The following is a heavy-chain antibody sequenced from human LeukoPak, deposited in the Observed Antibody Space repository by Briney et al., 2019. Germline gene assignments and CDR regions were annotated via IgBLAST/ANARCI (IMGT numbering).Heavy chain of an antibody. V-gene: IGHV3-9*01. Sequence: GGSLRLSCAASGFTFDDYAMHWVRQAPGKGLEWVSGISWNSGTKGYADSVRGRFTISRDNAKNSLYLQMNSLRVKDTALYYCAKDKQGTNYYNYYMDVWGKGTTVTVSS. CDR3: AKDKQGTNYYNYYMDV. D-gene: IGHD3-10*01. CDR1: GFTFDDYA. CDR2: ISWNSGTK. J-gene: IGHJ6*03.